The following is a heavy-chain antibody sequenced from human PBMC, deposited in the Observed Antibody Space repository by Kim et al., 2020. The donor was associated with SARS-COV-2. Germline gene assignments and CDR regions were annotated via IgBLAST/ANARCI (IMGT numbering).Heavy chain of an antibody. CDR3: ARRSGSWRLPRYVGWFDP. CDR2: MSSSGTT. D-gene: IGHD3-10*01. J-gene: IGHJ5*02. V-gene: IGHV4-30-4*01. Sequence: SETLSLTCSVSGGPISSGDYYWSWIRQTPGKGLECIGYMSSSGTTYYTPSLNSRVSISVDMSKNQFSLKLNSVTAADTTVYYCARRSGSWRLPRYVGWFDPWGQGTLVTVSS. CDR1: GGPISSGDYY.